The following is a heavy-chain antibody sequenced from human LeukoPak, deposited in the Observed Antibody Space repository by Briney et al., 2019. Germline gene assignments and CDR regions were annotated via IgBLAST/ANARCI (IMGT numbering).Heavy chain of an antibody. Sequence: PGGSLRLSCTASGFTFGDYAMSWVRQAPGKWLEWVGFIRSKAYGGTTEYAASVKGRFTISRDDSKSIAYLQMNSLKTEDTAVYYCTRVMGSGSGYSYGFSWGQGTLVTVSS. D-gene: IGHD5-18*01. CDR2: IRSKAYGGTT. J-gene: IGHJ5*02. CDR1: GFTFGDYA. V-gene: IGHV3-49*04. CDR3: TRVMGSGSGYSYGFS.